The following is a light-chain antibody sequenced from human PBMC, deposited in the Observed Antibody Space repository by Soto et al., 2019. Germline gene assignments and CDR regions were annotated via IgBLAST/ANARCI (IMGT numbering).Light chain of an antibody. CDR1: QSVSNY. Sequence: EIVLTQSPATLSLSPGERATLSCRASQSVSNYLAWYQQKPGQAPRLLIYDASNRATDIPARFSGSGSGTDFTLTISRVEPEDFALYYCQQYGSSLTFGLGTKVDIK. V-gene: IGKV3-11*01. CDR3: QQYGSSLT. J-gene: IGKJ1*01. CDR2: DAS.